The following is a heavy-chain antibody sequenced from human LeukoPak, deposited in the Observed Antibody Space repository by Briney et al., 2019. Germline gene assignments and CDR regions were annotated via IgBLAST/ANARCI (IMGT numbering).Heavy chain of an antibody. J-gene: IGHJ3*02. D-gene: IGHD3-10*01. CDR1: GGSISSSSYY. CDR3: ARDSSWFGESRAFDI. V-gene: IGHV4-39*07. Sequence: SETLSLTCIVSGGSISSSSYYWGWIRQPPGKGLEWIGSIYYSGSTYYNPSLKSRVTISVDTSKNQFSLKLSSVTAADTAVYYCARDSSWFGESRAFDIWGQGTMVTVSS. CDR2: IYYSGST.